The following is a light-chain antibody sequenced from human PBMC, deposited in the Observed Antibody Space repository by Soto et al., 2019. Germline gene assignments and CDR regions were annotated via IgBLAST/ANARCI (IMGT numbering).Light chain of an antibody. J-gene: IGLJ7*01. CDR2: NTN. V-gene: IGLV1-44*01. CDR3: ASWDDSLKGVV. CDR1: SSNIGSNT. Sequence: QSVLTQPPSASGTLGLRVTISCSGTSSNIGSNTVNWYQQLPGTAPKVLIYNTNQRSSGVPDRFSGSKSGASASLAVSGLQSEDEADYFCASWDDSLKGVVFGGGTQLTVL.